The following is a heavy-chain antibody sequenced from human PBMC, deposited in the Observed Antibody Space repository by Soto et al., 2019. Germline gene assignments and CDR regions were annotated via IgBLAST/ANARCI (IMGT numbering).Heavy chain of an antibody. Sequence: QVYLVESGGGVVQPGRSLRLSCAVSGLTFSSYGMHWVRQAPGKGLEWVAVISYDGSKKYYADSVKGRFTISRDNSKNMVYLQMNSLTPEDTAVYYCAKSSTAEYYYYGMDVWGQGTTVTVSS. CDR2: ISYDGSKK. CDR1: GLTFSSYG. D-gene: IGHD4-4*01. V-gene: IGHV3-30*18. J-gene: IGHJ6*02. CDR3: AKSSTAEYYYYGMDV.